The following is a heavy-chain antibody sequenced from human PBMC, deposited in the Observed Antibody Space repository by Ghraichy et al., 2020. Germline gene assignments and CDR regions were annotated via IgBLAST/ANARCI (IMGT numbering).Heavy chain of an antibody. V-gene: IGHV4-34*01. J-gene: IGHJ5*02. CDR3: ARGRNDYVWGSYRYRDWFDP. CDR2: INHSGST. Sequence: SQTLSLTCAVYGGSFSGYYWSWIRQPPGKGLEWIGEINHSGSTNYNPSLKSRVTISVDTSKNQFSLKLSSVTAADTAVYYCARGRNDYVWGSYRYRDWFDPWGQGTLVTVSS. D-gene: IGHD3-16*02. CDR1: GGSFSGYY.